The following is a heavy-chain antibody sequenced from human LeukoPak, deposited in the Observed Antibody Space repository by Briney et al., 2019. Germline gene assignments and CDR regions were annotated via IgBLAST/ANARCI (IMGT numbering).Heavy chain of an antibody. V-gene: IGHV1-3*01. CDR2: INAGNGDT. Sequence: VASVKVSCKASGYTFTKYVVHWVRQAPGQRPEWMGWINAGNGDTKYSQNFQDRVTITRDTSANTAYMELSSLTSEDTALYYCARDDCGDTCYPGGYWGQGTLVTVSS. CDR3: ARDDCGDTCYPGGY. J-gene: IGHJ4*02. CDR1: GYTFTKYV. D-gene: IGHD2-21*01.